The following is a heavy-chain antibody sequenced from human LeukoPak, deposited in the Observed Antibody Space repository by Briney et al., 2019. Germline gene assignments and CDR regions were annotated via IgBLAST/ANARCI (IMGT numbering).Heavy chain of an antibody. V-gene: IGHV4-59*01. CDR1: GGCISSYY. CDR2: IYYSGST. J-gene: IGHJ6*02. Sequence: SETLSLTCTVSGGCISSYYWSWIRQPPGKGLEWIGYIYYSGSTNYNPSLKSRVTISVDTSKNQFSLKLSSVTAADTAVYYCASSYGMDVWGQGTTVTVSS. CDR3: ASSYGMDV.